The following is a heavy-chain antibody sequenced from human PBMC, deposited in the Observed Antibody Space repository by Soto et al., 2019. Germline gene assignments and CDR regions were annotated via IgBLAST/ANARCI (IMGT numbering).Heavy chain of an antibody. CDR1: GGTFSNYV. CDR2: IIPISGAA. CDR3: ARDMTRTVVPYFDF. V-gene: IGHV1-69*06. Sequence: QVQLVQSGAEVKKPGSSVKVSCKASGGTFSNYVVNWVRQAPGQGLEWMGRIIPISGAANYAQKFQGRVTITADKSTSTSYLELSSRRSEDTAVYYCARDMTRTVVPYFDFWGQGTLVTVSP. D-gene: IGHD1-7*01. J-gene: IGHJ4*02.